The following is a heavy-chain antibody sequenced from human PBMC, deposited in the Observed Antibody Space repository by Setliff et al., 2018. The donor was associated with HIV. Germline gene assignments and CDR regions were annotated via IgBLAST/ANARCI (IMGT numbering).Heavy chain of an antibody. CDR2: IFYTGNT. Sequence: KASETLSLTCTVSGDSISSSSYYWGWIRQPPGKGLEWIGSIFYTGNTSYNPSLKSRVTISVDTSKNQFSLKLNSVTAADTAVYYCVGFGHSSGYGVPNWFDPWGQGTLVTVSS. J-gene: IGHJ5*02. CDR3: VGFGHSSGYGVPNWFDP. CDR1: GDSISSSSYY. D-gene: IGHD3-22*01. V-gene: IGHV4-39*01.